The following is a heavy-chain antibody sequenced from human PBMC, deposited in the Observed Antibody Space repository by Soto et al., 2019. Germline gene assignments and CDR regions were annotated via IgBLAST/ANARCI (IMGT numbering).Heavy chain of an antibody. D-gene: IGHD6-6*01. J-gene: IGHJ4*02. CDR1: GYTFTSYA. CDR3: ARVGQVGSSPAYYVDY. CDR2: INAGNGNT. Sequence: QVQLVQSGAEVKKPGASVKVSCKASGYTFTSYAMHWVRQAPGQRLEWMGWINAGNGNTKYSQKFQGRVTITRDTSASTAHMELSSLRSEDTAVYYCARVGQVGSSPAYYVDYWGQGTLVTVSS. V-gene: IGHV1-3*01.